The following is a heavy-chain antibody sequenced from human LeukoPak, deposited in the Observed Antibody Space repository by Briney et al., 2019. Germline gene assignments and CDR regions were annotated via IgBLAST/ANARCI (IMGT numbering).Heavy chain of an antibody. V-gene: IGHV3-7*01. CDR1: GFTFDDYG. J-gene: IGHJ4*02. CDR2: IKEDGSEK. D-gene: IGHD4-23*01. Sequence: PGGSLRLSCAASGFTFDDYGMSWVRQAPGKGLEWVANIKEDGSEKFYVDSVKGRFTISRDNAKDSLYLQMNSLRADDTAVYYCASRHFGGPFDYWGQGTLVTVSS. CDR3: ASRHFGGPFDY.